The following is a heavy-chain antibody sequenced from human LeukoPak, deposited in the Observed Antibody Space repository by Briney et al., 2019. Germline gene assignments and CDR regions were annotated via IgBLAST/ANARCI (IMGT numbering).Heavy chain of an antibody. D-gene: IGHD3-9*01. CDR3: ARDPNYDILTGQRGGYFDY. Sequence: GGSLRLSCAASGFTFSSYSMNWVRQAPGEGLEWVSSISSSSSYIYYADSVKGRFTISRDNAKNSLYLQMNSLRAEDTALYYCARDPNYDILTGQRGGYFDYWGQGTLVTVSS. V-gene: IGHV3-21*04. CDR1: GFTFSSYS. CDR2: ISSSSSYI. J-gene: IGHJ4*02.